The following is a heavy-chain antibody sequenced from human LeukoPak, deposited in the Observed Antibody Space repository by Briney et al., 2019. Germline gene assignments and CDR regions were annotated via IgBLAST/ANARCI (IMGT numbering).Heavy chain of an antibody. CDR2: IKEDGSDK. D-gene: IGHD1-20*01. CDR1: GFTFSSYW. Sequence: PGGSLRLSCAASGFTFSSYWMHWVRQAPGKGLEWVANIKEDGSDKYYVDSVKGRFTISKDDAKNSLYLQMNSLRVEDTAVYYCVPLNWNPPGDFDRWGQGTLVTVSS. V-gene: IGHV3-7*01. J-gene: IGHJ4*02. CDR3: VPLNWNPPGDFDR.